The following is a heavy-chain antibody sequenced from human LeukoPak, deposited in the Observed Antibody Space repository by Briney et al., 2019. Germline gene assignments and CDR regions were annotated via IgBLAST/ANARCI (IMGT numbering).Heavy chain of an antibody. J-gene: IGHJ4*02. CDR1: GGSISSSSYY. CDR3: ARGQTSVVTAIPYYFDY. Sequence: SETLSLTCTVSGGSISSSSYYWSWIRQSPGKGLEWIAEINHSGSTYYNPSLKSRVTISVDTSKNQFSLKVNSVTAADTAVYYCARGQTSVVTAIPYYFDYWGRGTLVTVSS. D-gene: IGHD2-21*02. CDR2: INHSGST. V-gene: IGHV4-39*07.